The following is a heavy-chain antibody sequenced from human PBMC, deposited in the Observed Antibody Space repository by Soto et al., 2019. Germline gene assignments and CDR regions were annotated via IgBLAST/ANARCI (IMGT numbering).Heavy chain of an antibody. V-gene: IGHV3-72*01. CDR3: ARHIPYHGKDV. Sequence: EVQLVESGGGLVQPGGSLRLSCAASGFTSSDHYMDWVRQATGKGLEWVDRIRNKVNSYTTEYAASVKGRFTVSRDDSKNSVYLQMNSLKTEDTAVYYCARHIPYHGKDVWGQGTTVTVSS. CDR1: GFTSSDHY. J-gene: IGHJ6*02. D-gene: IGHD2-21*01. CDR2: IRNKVNSYTT.